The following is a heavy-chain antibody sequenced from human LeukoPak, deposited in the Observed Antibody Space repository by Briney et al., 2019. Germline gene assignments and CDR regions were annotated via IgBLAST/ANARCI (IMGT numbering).Heavy chain of an antibody. D-gene: IGHD3-22*01. CDR2: ISSSGSTM. CDR3: TRLAPSSESYIEDY. CDR1: GFIFSDYY. J-gene: IGHJ4*02. Sequence: GGSLRLSCAASGFIFSDYYMSWIRQAPGKGLEWVSYISSSGSTMYYTDSVKGRFTISRDNAKDSLYLQMNSLRAEDTAVYYCTRLAPSSESYIEDYWGQGTLVTVSS. V-gene: IGHV3-11*01.